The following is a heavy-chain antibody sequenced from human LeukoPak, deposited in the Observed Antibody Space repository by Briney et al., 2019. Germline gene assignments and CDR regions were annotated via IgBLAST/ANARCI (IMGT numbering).Heavy chain of an antibody. D-gene: IGHD6-13*01. CDR3: AHRRGAAAGTYAFDL. CDR1: GFSLSTSEVG. J-gene: IGHJ3*01. V-gene: IGHV2-5*02. CDR2: IYWDDDK. Sequence: SGPTLVKPTQTLTLTCTFSGFSLSTSEVGVGSIRQPPGKALEWLALIYWDDDKRYSPSLRSRLTITKDTSKNQVVLTMTNMNPVDTATYYCAHRRGAAAGTYAFDLWGQGTMVTVSS.